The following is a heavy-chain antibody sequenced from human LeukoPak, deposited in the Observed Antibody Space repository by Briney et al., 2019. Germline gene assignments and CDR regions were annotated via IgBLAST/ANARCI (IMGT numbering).Heavy chain of an antibody. J-gene: IGHJ3*02. V-gene: IGHV3-30*04. CDR3: ARTTSMSYVGDAFDI. D-gene: IGHD1-26*01. CDR2: ISYDGSSK. CDR1: GFTFSTYA. Sequence: GGSLRLSCAASGFTFSTYAMHWVRQAPGKGLEWVAVISYDGSSKYYADSVKGRFTISRDNSKNTLYLQMNSLRAEDTAVYYCARTTSMSYVGDAFDIWGQGTMVTVSS.